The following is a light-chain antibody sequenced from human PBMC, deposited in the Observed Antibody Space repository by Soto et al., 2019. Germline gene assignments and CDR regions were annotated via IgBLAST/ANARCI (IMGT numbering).Light chain of an antibody. CDR2: GAS. V-gene: IGKV1-9*01. Sequence: DIQLTQSPSFLSASVGDRVTITCRASQAISSYLAWYQQKPGKPPELLIYGASTLQSDVPSRFSGSGSGTEFTLTVSSLQAEDSATYYCQQFNDYPLTFGGGTKVEIK. J-gene: IGKJ4*01. CDR1: QAISSY. CDR3: QQFNDYPLT.